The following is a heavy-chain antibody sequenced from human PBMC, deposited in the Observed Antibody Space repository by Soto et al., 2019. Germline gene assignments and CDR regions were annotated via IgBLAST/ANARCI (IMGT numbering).Heavy chain of an antibody. Sequence: SETLSLTCAVYGGSVGGYYWSWVRQPPGKGLEWIGEINHSGSITYAPSLKSRVTMSVDTSKNQFSLRLNSVTAADTAVYYCARGEVTTGVFWGQGTQVTVSS. CDR2: INHSGSI. CDR1: GGSVGGYY. D-gene: IGHD4-17*01. J-gene: IGHJ4*02. V-gene: IGHV4-34*01. CDR3: ARGEVTTGVF.